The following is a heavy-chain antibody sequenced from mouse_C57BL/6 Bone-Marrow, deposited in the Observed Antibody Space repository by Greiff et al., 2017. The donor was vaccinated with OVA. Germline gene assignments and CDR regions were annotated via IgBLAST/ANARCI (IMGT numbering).Heavy chain of an antibody. CDR1: GYTFTSYW. D-gene: IGHD2-4*01. CDR3: ARRVYYDYDGSY. Sequence: QVQLQQPGAELVMPGASVKLSCKASGYTFTSYWMHWVKQRPGQGLEWIGEIDPSDSYTNYNQKFKGKSTLTVDKSSSTAYMQLSSLTSEDSAVYYCARRVYYDYDGSYWGQGTTLTVSS. J-gene: IGHJ2*01. V-gene: IGHV1-69*01. CDR2: IDPSDSYT.